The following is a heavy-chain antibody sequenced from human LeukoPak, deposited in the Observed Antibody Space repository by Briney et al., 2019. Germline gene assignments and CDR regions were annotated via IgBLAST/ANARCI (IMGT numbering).Heavy chain of an antibody. J-gene: IGHJ4*02. CDR2: IWYDGSNI. D-gene: IGHD5-24*01. CDR3: AKEAYIEMATITPDY. CDR1: GFTFSSYG. V-gene: IGHV3-33*06. Sequence: PGGSLRLSCAASGFTFSSYGMHWVRQAPGKGLEWVAVIWYDGSNIYYADSVKGRFTISRDNSKNTLYLQMNSLRAEDTAVYYCAKEAYIEMATITPDYWGQGTLVTVSS.